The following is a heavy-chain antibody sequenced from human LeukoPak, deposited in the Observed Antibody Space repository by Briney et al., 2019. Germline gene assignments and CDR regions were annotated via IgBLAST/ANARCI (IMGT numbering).Heavy chain of an antibody. Sequence: ASVKVSCKASGYTFTSYGISWVRQAPGQGLEWMGWISAYNGNTNYAQELQGRVTMTTDTSTSTAYMELRSLGSDDTAVYYCARARGYSYGHEAFDIWGQGTMVTVSS. CDR1: GYTFTSYG. D-gene: IGHD5-18*01. CDR2: ISAYNGNT. CDR3: ARARGYSYGHEAFDI. J-gene: IGHJ3*02. V-gene: IGHV1-18*01.